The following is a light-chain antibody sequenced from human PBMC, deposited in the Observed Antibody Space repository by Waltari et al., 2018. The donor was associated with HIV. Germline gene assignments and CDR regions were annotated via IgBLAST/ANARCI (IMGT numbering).Light chain of an antibody. CDR3: QQGNSFPRT. J-gene: IGKJ1*01. V-gene: IGKV1-12*01. Sequence: DVQMTQSPSFVSAAVGDRVIITCRSSQSIMSWLAWYQQKPGKAPKLLIYAASTLQSGVPSRFSGSGSVTDFTLTISSLQPEDFATYYCQQGNSFPRTFGQGTKVEIK. CDR1: QSIMSW. CDR2: AAS.